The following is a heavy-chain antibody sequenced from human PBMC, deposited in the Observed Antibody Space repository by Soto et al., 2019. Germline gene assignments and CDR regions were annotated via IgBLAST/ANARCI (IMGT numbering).Heavy chain of an antibody. CDR3: ARPLGRGYDSSGYYNDAFDI. CDR2: IIPILGIA. CDR1: GGTFSSYT. J-gene: IGHJ3*02. D-gene: IGHD3-22*01. V-gene: IGHV1-69*02. Sequence: SVKVSCKASGGTFSSYTISWVRQAPGQGLEWMGRIIPILGIANYAQKFQGRVTITRDTSASTAYMELSSLRSEDTAVYYCARPLGRGYDSSGYYNDAFDIWGQGTMVTVSS.